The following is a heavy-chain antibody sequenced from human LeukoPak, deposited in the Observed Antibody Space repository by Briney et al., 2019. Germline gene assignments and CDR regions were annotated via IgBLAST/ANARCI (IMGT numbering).Heavy chain of an antibody. CDR2: ISSSGSTI. J-gene: IGHJ4*02. V-gene: IGHV3-48*04. CDR3: ARDRLGLSTTCSDY. D-gene: IGHD7-27*01. Sequence: GGSLRLSCAASGFTFSIYSMNWVRQAPGKGLEWVSYISSSGSTIYYADSVKGRFTISRDNAKNSLYLQMNSLRAEDTAVYYCARDRLGLSTTCSDYWGQGTLVTVSS. CDR1: GFTFSIYS.